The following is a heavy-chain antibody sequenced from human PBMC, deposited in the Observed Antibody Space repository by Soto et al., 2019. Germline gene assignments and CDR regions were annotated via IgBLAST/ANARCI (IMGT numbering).Heavy chain of an antibody. Sequence: PSETLSLTCTVSVGSISIDIFYWAWIRQPPGKGIEWIGIIHYSGDTYYNPSLAGRLTMSVDTSNQFSLTLRSVTAADTALYYCARNQPQRYCSGGTCRPPYGMDVWGQGTTVTVSS. CDR2: IHYSGDT. V-gene: IGHV4-39*01. D-gene: IGHD2-15*01. J-gene: IGHJ6*02. CDR1: VGSISIDIFY. CDR3: ARNQPQRYCSGGTCRPPYGMDV.